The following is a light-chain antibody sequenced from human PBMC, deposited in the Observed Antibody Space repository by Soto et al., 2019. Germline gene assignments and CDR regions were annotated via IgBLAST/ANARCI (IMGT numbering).Light chain of an antibody. CDR3: GTSDDTVYV. CDR1: NPNIGRNP. V-gene: IGLV1-44*01. CDR2: TNS. J-gene: IGLJ1*01. Sequence: QSVLTQPPSVSGTPGQRVTISCSGGNPNIGRNPVSWYQEFPGTAPKLLISTNSRRPSWVPDRFSGSKSGTSASLAIRGLRSEDEAVYYCGTSDDTVYVFGSGTKLTVL.